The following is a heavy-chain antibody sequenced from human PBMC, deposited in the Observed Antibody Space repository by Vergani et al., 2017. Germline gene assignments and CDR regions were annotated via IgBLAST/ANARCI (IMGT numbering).Heavy chain of an antibody. CDR1: GGTFSSYA. D-gene: IGHD3-16*02. CDR3: ARKGDYVWGSYPNWFDP. J-gene: IGHJ5*02. CDR2: IIPILGIA. V-gene: IGHV1-69*04. Sequence: QVQLVQSGAEVKKPGSSVKVSCKASGGTFSSYAISWVRQAPGQGLEWMGRIIPILGIANYAQKFQGRVTITADKSTSTAYMELRSLRSDVTAVYYCARKGDYVWGSYPNWFDPWGQGTLVTVSS.